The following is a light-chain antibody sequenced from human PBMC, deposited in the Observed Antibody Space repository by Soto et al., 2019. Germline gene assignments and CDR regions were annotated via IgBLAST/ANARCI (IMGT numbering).Light chain of an antibody. CDR3: QKYNSAPPLFT. CDR2: AAS. Sequence: DIQMTQSPSSLSASVGDRVTITCRASQGISNYLAWYQQKPGKVPKLLIYAASTLQSGVPSRFSGSGSGTDFTLTISSLRPEDVATYYCQKYNSAPPLFTFGPGTKVDIK. V-gene: IGKV1-27*01. J-gene: IGKJ3*01. CDR1: QGISNY.